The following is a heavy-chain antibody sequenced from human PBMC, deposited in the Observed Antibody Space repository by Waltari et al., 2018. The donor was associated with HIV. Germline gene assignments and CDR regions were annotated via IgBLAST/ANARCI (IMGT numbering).Heavy chain of an antibody. Sequence: QVHLVESGGAVVQSGKSLRLSFAASGFNFSNYAMHWARQGPGKGLGWLAVIGADGSHESYADFAKGRFTISRDDSDNTLFLYLSGLRADDTAVYYCARDQHSATNYYGLDVWGQGTTVTVS. J-gene: IGHJ6*02. CDR1: GFNFSNYA. CDR2: IGADGSHE. V-gene: IGHV3-33*02. D-gene: IGHD3-10*01. CDR3: ARDQHSATNYYGLDV.